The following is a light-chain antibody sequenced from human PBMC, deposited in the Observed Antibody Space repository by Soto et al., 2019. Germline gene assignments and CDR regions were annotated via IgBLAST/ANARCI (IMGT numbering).Light chain of an antibody. Sequence: QAALTQPASVSGSPGQSITISCTGTSSDVGGYNYVSWYQQHPGKAPKLMIYDVSNRPSGVSNRFSGSKSGNTASLTISGLQAEDDADYYCCSYTSSSTLVFGGGTKLTVL. CDR1: SSDVGGYNY. CDR3: CSYTSSSTLV. CDR2: DVS. J-gene: IGLJ3*02. V-gene: IGLV2-14*01.